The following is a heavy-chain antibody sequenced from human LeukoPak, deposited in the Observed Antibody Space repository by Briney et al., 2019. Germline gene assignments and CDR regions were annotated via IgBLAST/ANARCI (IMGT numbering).Heavy chain of an antibody. J-gene: IGHJ4*02. CDR3: ARDSSWSAYPDY. Sequence: PSETLSLTCTVSGGSISSYYWSWIRQPPGRGLEWIGYIYHSGGTSYNPSLKSRVTISVDTSKNQFSLKLSSVTAADTAVYYCARDSSWSAYPDYWGQGTLVTVSS. V-gene: IGHV4-59*01. CDR1: GGSISSYY. CDR2: IYHSGGT. D-gene: IGHD3-3*01.